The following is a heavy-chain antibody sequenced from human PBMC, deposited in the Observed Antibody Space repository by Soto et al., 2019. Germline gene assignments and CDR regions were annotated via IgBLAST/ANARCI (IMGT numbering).Heavy chain of an antibody. Sequence: PSETLSLTCAVYGGSFSGYYWSWIRHPPGKGLEWIGEINHSESTNYNPSLKSRVTISVDTSKNQFSLKLSSVTAADTAGYYCARDRGTYYFYFGMDVWGQGTTVTVSS. CDR1: GGSFSGYY. J-gene: IGHJ6*02. CDR2: INHSEST. D-gene: IGHD3-10*01. V-gene: IGHV4-34*01. CDR3: ARDRGTYYFYFGMDV.